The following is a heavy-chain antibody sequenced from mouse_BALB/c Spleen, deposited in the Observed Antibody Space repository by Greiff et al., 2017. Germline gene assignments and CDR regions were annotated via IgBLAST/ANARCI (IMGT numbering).Heavy chain of an antibody. Sequence: QVTLKVCGPGILQPSQTLSLTCSFSGFSLSTSGMGVSWIRQPSGKGLEWLAHIYWDDDKRYNPSLKSRLTISKDTSSNQVFLKITSVDTADTATYYCARSYGTGYFDVWGAGTTVTVSS. CDR3: ARSYGTGYFDV. V-gene: IGHV8-12*01. D-gene: IGHD2-1*01. CDR2: IYWDDDK. CDR1: GFSLSTSGMG. J-gene: IGHJ1*01.